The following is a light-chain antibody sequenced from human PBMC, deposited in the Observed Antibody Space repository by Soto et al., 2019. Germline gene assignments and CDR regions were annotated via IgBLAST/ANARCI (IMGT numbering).Light chain of an antibody. CDR3: QQRSNWPWT. V-gene: IGKV3-11*01. Sequence: EIVLPQSPATLSLSPGERATLSCRASQSVGSYLAWYQQKPGQAPRLLIYDASTRATAIPARFSGSGSGTDFTLTISSLEPEDFAVYYCQQRSNWPWTFGQGTKVEIK. J-gene: IGKJ1*01. CDR2: DAS. CDR1: QSVGSY.